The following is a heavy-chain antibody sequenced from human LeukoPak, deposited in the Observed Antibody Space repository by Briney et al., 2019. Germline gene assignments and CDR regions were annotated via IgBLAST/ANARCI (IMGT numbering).Heavy chain of an antibody. J-gene: IGHJ4*02. V-gene: IGHV3-23*01. Sequence: VQPGGSLRLXCAASGFTFSNYAMSWVRQAPGKRLEWVSAISNSGSFTYFADSVKGRFTISRDNSKNTLFLQMNSLRADDTAVYYCARMVRGVINPCDHWGQGTLVTVSS. CDR1: GFTFSNYA. CDR3: ARMVRGVINPCDH. D-gene: IGHD3-10*01. CDR2: ISNSGSFT.